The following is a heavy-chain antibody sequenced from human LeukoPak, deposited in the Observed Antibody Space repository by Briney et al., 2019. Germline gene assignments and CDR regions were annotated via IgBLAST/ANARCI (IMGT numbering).Heavy chain of an antibody. CDR2: IYYSGST. V-gene: IGHV4-39*01. Sequence: ASETLSLTCTVSGGSISSSSYYWGWIRQPPGKGLEWIGSIYYSGSTYYNPSLKSRVTISVDTSKNQFSLKLSSVTAADTAVYYCARHIVVVPAAIRNPFDYWGQGTLVTVSS. D-gene: IGHD2-2*01. CDR3: ARHIVVVPAAIRNPFDY. J-gene: IGHJ4*02. CDR1: GGSISSSSYY.